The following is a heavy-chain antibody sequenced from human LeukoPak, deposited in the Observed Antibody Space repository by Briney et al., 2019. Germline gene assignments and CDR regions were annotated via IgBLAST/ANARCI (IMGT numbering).Heavy chain of an antibody. CDR3: ARTIGLMVYAGMLDWFDP. J-gene: IGHJ5*02. V-gene: IGHV4-4*07. Sequence: SETLSLTCAVSGYSISSGYYWSWIRQPAGKGLEWIGRIYTSGSTNYNPSLQSRVTMSVDTSRNQFSLKLSSVTAADTAVYYCARTIGLMVYAGMLDWFDPWGQGTLVTVSS. D-gene: IGHD2-8*01. CDR1: GYSISSGYY. CDR2: IYTSGST.